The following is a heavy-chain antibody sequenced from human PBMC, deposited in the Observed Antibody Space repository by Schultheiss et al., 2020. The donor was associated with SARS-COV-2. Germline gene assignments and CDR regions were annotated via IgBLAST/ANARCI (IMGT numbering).Heavy chain of an antibody. CDR1: GFTFSSYW. D-gene: IGHD2-15*01. Sequence: GGSLRLSCAASGFTFSSYWMHWVRQAPGKGLVWVSRINSDGRSTSYADSVKGRFTISRDNAKNTLFLQMNSLRAEDSAVYYCVSEYCSGGSCSYAPHDAFDIWGQGAMVTVSS. V-gene: IGHV3-74*01. J-gene: IGHJ3*02. CDR2: INSDGRST. CDR3: VSEYCSGGSCSYAPHDAFDI.